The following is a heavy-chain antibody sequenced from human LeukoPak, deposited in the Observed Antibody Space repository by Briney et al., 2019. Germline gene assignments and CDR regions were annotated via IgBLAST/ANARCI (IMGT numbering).Heavy chain of an antibody. CDR3: APFRGYNYAFDY. V-gene: IGHV1-2*02. Sequence: ASVKVSCKASGYTFTDYYIHWVRQAPGQGLEWMGWLDPNSGGTNYAPKFQGRVTVTMDTSISTAYMDLSKLRSDDAAVYYCAPFRGYNYAFDYWGQGTLVTVSS. D-gene: IGHD5-18*01. CDR2: LDPNSGGT. J-gene: IGHJ4*02. CDR1: GYTFTDYY.